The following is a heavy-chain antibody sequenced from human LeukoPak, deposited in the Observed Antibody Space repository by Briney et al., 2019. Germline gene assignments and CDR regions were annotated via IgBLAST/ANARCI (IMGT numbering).Heavy chain of an antibody. CDR2: ISSSSSYI. V-gene: IGHV3-21*01. J-gene: IGHJ5*02. Sequence: GGSLRLSCAASGFTFDDYGMSWVRQAPGKGLEWVSSISSSSSYIYYADSVKGRFTISRDNAKNSLYLQMNSLRAEDTAVYYCARDDSSSLLTYWFDPWGQGTLVTVSS. CDR3: ARDDSSSLLTYWFDP. CDR1: GFTFDDYG. D-gene: IGHD6-6*01.